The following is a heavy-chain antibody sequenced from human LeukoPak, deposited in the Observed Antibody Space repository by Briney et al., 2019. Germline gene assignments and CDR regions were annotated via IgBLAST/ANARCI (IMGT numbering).Heavy chain of an antibody. Sequence: GGSLRPSCAASGFAFSRYWMHWVRQAPGKGLVWVSDINSDGGITRYADSVKGRFTISRDNAKNTLYLQMNSLRAEDTAVYYCASRDYTSSKYWGQGTLVTVSS. J-gene: IGHJ1*01. CDR1: GFAFSRYW. CDR3: ASRDYTSSKY. V-gene: IGHV3-74*01. CDR2: INSDGGIT. D-gene: IGHD2-2*02.